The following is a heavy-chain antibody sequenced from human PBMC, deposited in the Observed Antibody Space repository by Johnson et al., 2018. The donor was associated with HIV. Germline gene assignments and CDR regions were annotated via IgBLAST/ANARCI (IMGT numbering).Heavy chain of an antibody. Sequence: VQLVESGGGLIQPGGSLRLSCAASGFTVRSNYMSWVRQAPGKGLEWVANIKEDGSEAYYVDSLEGRFTISRDNAKNSLYLQMDNLRVEDTAMYYCARDGVYSSPWDAFDIWGQGTMVTVSS. J-gene: IGHJ3*02. CDR2: IKEDGSEA. CDR1: GFTVRSNY. CDR3: ARDGVYSSPWDAFDI. V-gene: IGHV3-7*05. D-gene: IGHD6-19*01.